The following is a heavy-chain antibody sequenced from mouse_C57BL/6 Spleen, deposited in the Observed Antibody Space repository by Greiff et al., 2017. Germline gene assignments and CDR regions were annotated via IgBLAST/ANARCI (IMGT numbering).Heavy chain of an antibody. Sequence: VQLQQSGPELVKPGASVKISCKASGYSFTDYNMIWVKQSNGKCLEWIGVINPNSGTTRSNQKFKGKATLTVDQSSSTAYMQLNSLTAEYASVYYCARGGTTIVAGAMGGWGGGTSVTVSS. V-gene: IGHV1-39*01. J-gene: IGHJ4*01. CDR2: INPNSGTT. CDR3: ARGGTTIVAGAMGG. D-gene: IGHD1-1*01. CDR1: GYSFTDYN.